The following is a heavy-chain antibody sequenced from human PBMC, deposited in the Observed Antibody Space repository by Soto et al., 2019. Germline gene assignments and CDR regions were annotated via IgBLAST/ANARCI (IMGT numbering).Heavy chain of an antibody. Sequence: GSPVQVSCKASGYTFTRYHMHWVRQAPGQGLEWMGIINPSGGSTSYAQKFQGRVTMTRDPSTSTVYMELSSLSSEDTAVYYCAIDIPRGCIDDWGQGTLVTV. CDR2: INPSGGST. J-gene: IGHJ4*02. CDR1: GYTFTRYH. V-gene: IGHV1-46*01. CDR3: AIDIPRGCIDD. D-gene: IGHD2-2*02.